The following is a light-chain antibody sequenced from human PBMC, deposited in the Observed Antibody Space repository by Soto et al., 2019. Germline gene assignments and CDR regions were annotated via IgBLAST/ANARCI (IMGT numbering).Light chain of an antibody. CDR2: GAS. CDR3: QQYGSSHRT. J-gene: IGKJ1*01. Sequence: VLTQSPDTLSLSPGERATLSFRTSQSVSSNYLAWYQQNPGQAPRLLIYGASSRATGIPDRFSGSGSGTDFTLTISRLEPEDLAVYFCQQYGSSHRTFGQGTKVDIK. V-gene: IGKV3-20*01. CDR1: QSVSSNY.